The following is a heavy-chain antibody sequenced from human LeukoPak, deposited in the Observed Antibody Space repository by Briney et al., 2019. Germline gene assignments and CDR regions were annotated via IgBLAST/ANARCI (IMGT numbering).Heavy chain of an antibody. Sequence: PGGSLRLSCAASGFTFSDYYMSWLRQAPGKGLEWVSYISSTGSIIYYADSVKGRFTFSRDNAKNSLYLQMNSLRVEDTAVYYCARDRPPSRTYPIFDYWGQGILVTVSS. D-gene: IGHD2-2*01. CDR2: ISSTGSII. CDR3: ARDRPPSRTYPIFDY. J-gene: IGHJ4*02. CDR1: GFTFSDYY. V-gene: IGHV3-11*04.